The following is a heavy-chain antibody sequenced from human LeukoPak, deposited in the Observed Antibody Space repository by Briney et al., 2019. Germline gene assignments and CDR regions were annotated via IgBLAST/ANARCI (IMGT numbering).Heavy chain of an antibody. J-gene: IGHJ5*02. D-gene: IGHD2-2*01. CDR1: GFTFSGYA. V-gene: IGHV3-23*01. Sequence: GGSLSPSCAASGFTFSGYALTGAGQAPGKGWGGVSVFGGRGGGNSTEAPVKGRFTISRDNSKNTLYLQMNSLRAEDTAVYYCAKDFHPQDAPHCSSTSCYEGDRARWFDPWGQGTLVTVSS. CDR2: FGGRGGG. CDR3: AKDFHPQDAPHCSSTSCYEGDRARWFDP.